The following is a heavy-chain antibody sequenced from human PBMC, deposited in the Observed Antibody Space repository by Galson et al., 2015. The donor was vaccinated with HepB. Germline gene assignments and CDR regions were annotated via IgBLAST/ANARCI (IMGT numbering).Heavy chain of an antibody. D-gene: IGHD4-11*01. CDR2: ISSSSSYT. CDR3: ARVALTTATYYYYYYMDV. J-gene: IGHJ6*03. Sequence: SLRLSCAASGFTFSDYYMSWIRQAPGKGLEWVSYISSSSSYTNYADSVKGRFTISRDNAKNSLYLQMNSLRAEDTAVYYCARVALTTATYYYYYYMDVWGKGTTVTVSS. CDR1: GFTFSDYY. V-gene: IGHV3-11*06.